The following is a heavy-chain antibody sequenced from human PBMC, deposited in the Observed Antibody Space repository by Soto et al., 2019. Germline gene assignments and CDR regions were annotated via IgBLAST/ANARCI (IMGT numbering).Heavy chain of an antibody. V-gene: IGHV4-39*01. CDR1: GGSISSSSYY. J-gene: IGHJ3*02. D-gene: IGHD3-22*01. CDR3: AKHPHHNYYDCSGYKRSFDAFDI. Sequence: TSETLSLTCTVSGGSISSSSYYWGWIRQPPGKGLEWIGSNYYSGSTYYNASLKSRVTISVDTTKNQFSLKLSSVTATDTAVYYCAKHPHHNYYDCSGYKRSFDAFDIWGQGTMVTVSS. CDR2: NYYSGST.